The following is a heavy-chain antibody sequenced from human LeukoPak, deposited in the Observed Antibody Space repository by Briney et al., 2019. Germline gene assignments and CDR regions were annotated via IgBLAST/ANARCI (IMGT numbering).Heavy chain of an antibody. V-gene: IGHV3-23*01. J-gene: IGHJ4*02. CDR3: ARKLTGTTYFDC. CDR1: GVTFSSYA. D-gene: IGHD1-1*01. CDR2: ISGSGGST. Sequence: GGSLRLSCAASGVTFSSYAMSWGREAPGKGLEWVSAISGSGGSTYYAHSVKGRFTISRDSDKNSVYLRMNSLRAEDTALYYCARKLTGTTYFDCWGQGILVTVSS.